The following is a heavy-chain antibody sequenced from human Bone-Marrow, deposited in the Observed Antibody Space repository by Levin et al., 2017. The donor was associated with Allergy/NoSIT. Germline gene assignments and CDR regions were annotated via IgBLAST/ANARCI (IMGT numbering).Heavy chain of an antibody. CDR1: GFTFSDFE. D-gene: IGHD3-10*01. Sequence: GESLKTSCTASGFTFSDFEMNWVRQAPGQGLEWLSYISSSGNTVYYADSLKGRLTISRDNAANSLYLHMHSLRADDTALYYCAREGRLDKRFDNWGQGTLVTVSS. V-gene: IGHV3-48*03. J-gene: IGHJ4*02. CDR3: AREGRLDKRFDN. CDR2: ISSSGNTV.